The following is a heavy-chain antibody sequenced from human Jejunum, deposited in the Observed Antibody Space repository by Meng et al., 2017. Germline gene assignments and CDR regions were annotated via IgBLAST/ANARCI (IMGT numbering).Heavy chain of an antibody. Sequence: GESLKISCAASGFSISTYSMSWVRQAPGKGLEWVSSITSRSNYIYYADSVKGRFTISRDNAKNSLYLEMKSLRADDTAIYFCARDLGAPTMVTSSGDGMDVWGQGTTVTVSS. CDR1: GFSISTYS. V-gene: IGHV3-21*06. D-gene: IGHD4/OR15-4a*01. CDR2: ITSRSNYI. J-gene: IGHJ6*02. CDR3: ARDLGAPTMVTSSGDGMDV.